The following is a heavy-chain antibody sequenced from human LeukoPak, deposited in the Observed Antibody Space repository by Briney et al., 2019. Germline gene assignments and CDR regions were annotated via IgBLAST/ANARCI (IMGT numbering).Heavy chain of an antibody. CDR3: AVPYYYDSSGYDAFDI. D-gene: IGHD3-22*01. CDR2: ISAYNGNT. J-gene: IGHJ3*02. Sequence: ASVKVSRKASGYTFTSYGISWVRQAPGQGLEWMGWISAYNGNTNHAQKLQGRVTMTTDTSTSTAYMELRSLRSDDTAVYYCAVPYYYDSSGYDAFDIWGQGTMVTVSS. V-gene: IGHV1-18*01. CDR1: GYTFTSYG.